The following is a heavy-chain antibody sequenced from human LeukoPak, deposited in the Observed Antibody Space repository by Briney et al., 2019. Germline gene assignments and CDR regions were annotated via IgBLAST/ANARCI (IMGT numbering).Heavy chain of an antibody. V-gene: IGHV4-59*08. CDR2: IYYSGNT. Sequence: PSETLSLTCTVSGGSITSNYWSWIRQPLGKGLEWVWYIYYSGNTNYNPSLKSRVTISVDTSKNQFSLRLNSVTAADTAVYYCARQRYSGSYYFDYWGQGTLVTVSS. CDR3: ARQRYSGSYYFDY. J-gene: IGHJ4*02. D-gene: IGHD1-26*01. CDR1: GGSITSNY.